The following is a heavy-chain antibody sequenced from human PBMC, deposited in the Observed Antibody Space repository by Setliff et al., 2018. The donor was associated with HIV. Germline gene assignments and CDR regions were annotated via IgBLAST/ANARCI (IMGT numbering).Heavy chain of an antibody. D-gene: IGHD3-22*01. J-gene: IGHJ4*02. CDR2: IYYSGST. CDR3: ARAREDDSSGYPVDY. Sequence: KPSETLSLTCAVSGYSISSGYYWGWIRQPPGKGLEWIGSIYYSGSTYYHPSLKSRVTISVDTSKNQFSLKLSSVTAADTAVYYCARAREDDSSGYPVDYWGQGTLVTVSS. V-gene: IGHV4-38-2*01. CDR1: GYSISSGYY.